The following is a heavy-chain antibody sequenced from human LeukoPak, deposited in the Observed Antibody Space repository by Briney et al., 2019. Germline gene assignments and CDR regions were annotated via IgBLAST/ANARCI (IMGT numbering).Heavy chain of an antibody. CDR1: GFTFDDYA. J-gene: IGHJ4*02. Sequence: GGSLRLSCAASGFTFDDYAMHWVRHAPGKGLEWVSGISWNSGSIGYADSVKGRFTISRDNAKNSLYLQMNSLRAEDTALYYCAKDTAYSSSWYFDYWGQGTLVTVSS. CDR2: ISWNSGSI. V-gene: IGHV3-9*01. CDR3: AKDTAYSSSWYFDY. D-gene: IGHD6-13*01.